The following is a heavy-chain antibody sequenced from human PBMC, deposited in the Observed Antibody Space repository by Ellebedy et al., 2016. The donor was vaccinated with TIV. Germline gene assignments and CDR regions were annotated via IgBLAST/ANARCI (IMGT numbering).Heavy chain of an antibody. CDR2: ISWNSGSI. CDR1: GFTFDDYA. V-gene: IGHV3-9*01. J-gene: IGHJ4*02. Sequence: SLKISXAASGFTFDDYAMHWVRQAPGKGLEWVSGISWNSGSIGYADSVKGRFTISRDNAKNSLYLQMNSLRAEDTALYYCAKGGSSGYIVYWGQGTLVTVFS. CDR3: AKGGSSGYIVY. D-gene: IGHD3-22*01.